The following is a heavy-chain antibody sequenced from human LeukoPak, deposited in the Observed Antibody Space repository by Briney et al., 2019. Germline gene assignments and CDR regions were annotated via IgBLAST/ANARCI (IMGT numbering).Heavy chain of an antibody. D-gene: IGHD3-22*01. Sequence: GGSLRLSCAASGFTFRSHGMHWVRQAPGKGLEWVAVIWNDGSDTYHADSVKGRFTISRDNAKNSLYLQMNSLRAEDTAVYYCARLHYYDTSGSSWGQGTLVTVSS. CDR2: IWNDGSDT. CDR1: GFTFRSHG. CDR3: ARLHYYDTSGSS. V-gene: IGHV3-33*03. J-gene: IGHJ4*02.